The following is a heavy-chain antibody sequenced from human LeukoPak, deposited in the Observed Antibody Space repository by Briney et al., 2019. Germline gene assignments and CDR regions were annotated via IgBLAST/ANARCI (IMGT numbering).Heavy chain of an antibody. J-gene: IGHJ4*02. CDR2: IRYDGDEK. D-gene: IGHD7-27*01. CDR3: VRESFSRGDFN. Sequence: PGGSLRLPCAASGFIFSSYWMTWVRQAPRKGLEWVATIRYDGDEKFYVDSVTGRFTISRDNAKNSLFLHMNSLAAEDTAVYYCVRESFSRGDFNWGQGTLVSVSS. CDR1: GFIFSSYW. V-gene: IGHV3-7*01.